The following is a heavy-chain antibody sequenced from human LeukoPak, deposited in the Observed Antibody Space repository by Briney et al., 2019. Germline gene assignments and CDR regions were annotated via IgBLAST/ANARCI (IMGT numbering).Heavy chain of an antibody. J-gene: IGHJ4*02. CDR1: GYTFTAYF. CDR2: INPNSGGS. V-gene: IGHV1-2*02. CDR3: ARVESTSGGSGSYDGDY. Sequence: ASVKVSCKASGYTFTAYFMHWVRQAPGQGLEWMGWINPNSGGSNYAQKFQGRVTMTRDKSISTAYMELSRLRSDDTAVYYCARVESTSGGSGSYDGDYWGQGTLVTVSS. D-gene: IGHD6-19*01.